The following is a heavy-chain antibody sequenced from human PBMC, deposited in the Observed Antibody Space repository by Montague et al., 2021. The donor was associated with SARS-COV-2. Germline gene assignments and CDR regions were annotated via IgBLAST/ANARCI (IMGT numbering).Heavy chain of an antibody. V-gene: IGHV4-34*01. CDR1: GGSLSGYY. D-gene: IGHD3-3*01. Sequence: SETLSLTCTVSGGSLSGYYWSWIRQPPGKGLEWIGEINHRGTTNDNPSLKSRVALSLDTSRNQFSLNLNSVTAADTAVYYCVRGHAVNSYYDFWSGPKWFGPWGQGTLVTVSS. CDR2: INHRGTT. J-gene: IGHJ5*02. CDR3: VRGHAVNSYYDFWSGPKWFGP.